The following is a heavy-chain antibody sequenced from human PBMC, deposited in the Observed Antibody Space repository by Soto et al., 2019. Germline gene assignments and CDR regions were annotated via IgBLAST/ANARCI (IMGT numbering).Heavy chain of an antibody. CDR2: IYYSGST. V-gene: IGHV4-39*01. Sequence: QLQLQESGPGLVKPSETLSLTCTVSGGSISSSSYYWGWIRQPPGKGLEWIGSIYYSGSTYYNPSLKSRVTISVDTSKNRFSLKLRSVTAADTAVYYCARHTPAISISDHWGQGTLVTVSS. CDR3: ARHTPAISISDH. D-gene: IGHD2-15*01. J-gene: IGHJ4*02. CDR1: GGSISSSSYY.